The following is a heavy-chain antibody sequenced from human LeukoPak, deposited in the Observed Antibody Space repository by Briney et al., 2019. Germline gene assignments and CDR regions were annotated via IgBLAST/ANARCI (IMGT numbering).Heavy chain of an antibody. J-gene: IGHJ6*03. CDR3: AKGPTQVLRFLRDGKTYYMDV. CDR2: ISSSSSTI. CDR1: GFTFSSYS. Sequence: PGGSLRLSCAASGFTFSSYSMNWVRQAPGKGLEWVSYISSSSSTIYYADSVKGRFTISRDNAKNSLYLQMNSLRAEDTAVYYCAKGPTQVLRFLRDGKTYYMDVWGKGTSVLVSS. V-gene: IGHV3-48*04. D-gene: IGHD3-3*01.